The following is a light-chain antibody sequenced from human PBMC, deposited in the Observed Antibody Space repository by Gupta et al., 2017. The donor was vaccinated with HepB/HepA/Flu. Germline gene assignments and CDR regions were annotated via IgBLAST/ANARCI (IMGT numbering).Light chain of an antibody. CDR3: QQSYSTPVT. CDR1: QSISSY. CDR2: AAS. V-gene: IGKV1-39*01. Sequence: DLKLTQSPSSLSASLGDRVTITCRASQSISSYLNWYQQKPGKAPKLLIYAASSLESGVPSRFSGSGSGTDFTLTISSLQPEDFATYYCQQSYSTPVTFGQGTKLEIK. J-gene: IGKJ2*01.